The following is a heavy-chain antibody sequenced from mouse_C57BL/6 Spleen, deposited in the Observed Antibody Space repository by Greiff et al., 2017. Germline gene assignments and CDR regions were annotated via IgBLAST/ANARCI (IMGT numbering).Heavy chain of an antibody. D-gene: IGHD1-1*01. CDR1: GYSITSGYY. CDR2: ISYDGSN. J-gene: IGHJ2*01. V-gene: IGHV3-6*01. Sequence: VQLQQSGPGLVKPSQSLSLTCSVTGYSITSGYYWNWIRQFPGNKLEWMGYISYDGSNNYNPSLKNRISITRDTSKNQFFLKLNSVTTEDTATYYCAREGVVFDYWGQGTTLTVSS. CDR3: AREGVVFDY.